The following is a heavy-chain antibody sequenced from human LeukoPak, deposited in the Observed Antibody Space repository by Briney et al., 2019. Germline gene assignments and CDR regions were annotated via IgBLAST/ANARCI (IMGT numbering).Heavy chain of an antibody. V-gene: IGHV7-4-1*02. D-gene: IGHD6-13*01. J-gene: IGHJ4*02. CDR1: GYTFTSYA. CDR3: ASDLAAAASTYFDY. Sequence: ASVKASCKASGYTFTSYAMNWVRQAPGQGLEWMGWINTNTGNPTYAQGFTGRFVFSLDTSVSTAYLQISSLKAEDTAVYYCASDLAAAASTYFDYWGQGTLVTVSS. CDR2: INTNTGNP.